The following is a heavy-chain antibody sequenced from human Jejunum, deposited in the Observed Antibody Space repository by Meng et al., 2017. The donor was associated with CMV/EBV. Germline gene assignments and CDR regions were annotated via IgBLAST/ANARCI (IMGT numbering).Heavy chain of an antibody. J-gene: IGHJ5*02. V-gene: IGHV4-4*02. CDR3: ARVKGGCSATSCTLDP. Sequence: GNSIISNNWWTWVRQTPGKGLEWIGEIYYSRVTNYNPSLKSRVTIFLDKSKNQFSLNLNSVTAADTGVYYCARVKGGCSATSCTLDPWGQGTLVTVSS. CDR1: GNSIISNNW. CDR2: IYYSRVT. D-gene: IGHD2-2*01.